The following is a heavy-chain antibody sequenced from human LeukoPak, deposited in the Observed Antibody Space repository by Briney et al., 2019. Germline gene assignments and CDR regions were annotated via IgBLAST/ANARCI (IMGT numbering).Heavy chain of an antibody. Sequence: SGGSLRLSCAASGFTFSSYAMSWVRQAPGKGREWVSAISGSGGSTYYADSVKGRFTISRDNSKNTLYLQMNSLRAGDTAVYYCAKGGGSYYEPFDYWGQGTLVTVSS. V-gene: IGHV3-23*01. CDR2: ISGSGGST. D-gene: IGHD1-26*01. CDR1: GFTFSSYA. CDR3: AKGGGSYYEPFDY. J-gene: IGHJ4*02.